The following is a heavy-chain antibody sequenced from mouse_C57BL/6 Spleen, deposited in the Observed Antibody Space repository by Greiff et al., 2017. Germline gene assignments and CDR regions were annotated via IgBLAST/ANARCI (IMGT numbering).Heavy chain of an antibody. V-gene: IGHV3-6*01. CDR3: AIYYDYGYFDV. D-gene: IGHD2-4*01. Sequence: VQLKESGPGLVKPSQSLSLTCSVTGYSITSGYYWNWIRQFPGNKLEWMGYISYDGSNNYNPSLKNRISITRDTSKTQFFLKLNSVTTEDTATYYCAIYYDYGYFDVWGTGTTVTVSS. CDR1: GYSITSGYY. CDR2: ISYDGSN. J-gene: IGHJ1*03.